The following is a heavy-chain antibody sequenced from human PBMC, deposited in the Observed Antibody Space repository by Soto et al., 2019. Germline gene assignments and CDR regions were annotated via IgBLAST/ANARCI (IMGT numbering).Heavy chain of an antibody. Sequence: LGVTCTLDDGSIGIVAYCWSWIRQHPGKGLEWIGSIYYSGSAYYNPSLKSRVTISVDTSKNQFSLKLSSVTAADTAVYYCASEYYYDSRRVRWGQGTLVPVSS. CDR2: IYYSGSA. CDR3: ASEYYYDSRRVR. V-gene: IGHV4-31*03. D-gene: IGHD3-22*01. CDR1: DGSIGIVAYC. J-gene: IGHJ4*02.